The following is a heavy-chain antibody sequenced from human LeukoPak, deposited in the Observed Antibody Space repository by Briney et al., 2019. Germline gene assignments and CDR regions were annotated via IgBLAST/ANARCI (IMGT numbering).Heavy chain of an antibody. Sequence: ASVKVSCKASGYTFTSYGISWVRQAPGQGLEWMGWISAYNGNTNYAQKLQGRVTMTTDTSTSTAYMELRSLRSDDTAVYYCARVRRGGGRWLPRRDVWGQGTLVTVSS. V-gene: IGHV1-18*01. D-gene: IGHD3-22*01. CDR2: ISAYNGNT. CDR1: GYTFTSYG. J-gene: IGHJ4*02. CDR3: ARVRRGGGRWLPRRDV.